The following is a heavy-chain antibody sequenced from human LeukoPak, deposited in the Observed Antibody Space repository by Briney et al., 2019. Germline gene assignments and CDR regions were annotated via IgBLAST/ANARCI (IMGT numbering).Heavy chain of an antibody. CDR3: ARHGERYSSSWPFDY. V-gene: IGHV4-39*01. Sequence: SETLSLTCTVSGGSISSNNHHWGWIRQPPGKGLEWIGSIYYSGSTYYNPSLKSRVTISVDTSKNQFSLKLSSVTAADTAVYYCARHGERYSSSWPFDYWGQGTLVTVSS. CDR1: GGSISSNNHH. CDR2: IYYSGST. J-gene: IGHJ4*02. D-gene: IGHD6-13*01.